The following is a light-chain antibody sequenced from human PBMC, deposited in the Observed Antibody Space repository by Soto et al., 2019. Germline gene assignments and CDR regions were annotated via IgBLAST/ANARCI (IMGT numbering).Light chain of an antibody. J-gene: IGLJ1*01. Sequence: ALTQPASVSGSPGQSIAISCTGTSSDVGAYDFVSWYQRHPDKAPKLLIYEVSNRPSGVSDRFSGSKSVNTATLTISGLQAEDEADYYCSSHTTSNTRVFGTGTKVTVL. CDR3: SSHTTSNTRV. V-gene: IGLV2-14*03. CDR2: EVS. CDR1: SSDVGAYDF.